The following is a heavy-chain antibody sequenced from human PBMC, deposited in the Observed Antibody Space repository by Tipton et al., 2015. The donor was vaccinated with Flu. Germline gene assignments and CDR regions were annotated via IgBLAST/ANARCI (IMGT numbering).Heavy chain of an antibody. J-gene: IGHJ5*01. V-gene: IGHV4-38-2*01. CDR2: IHRSGSP. CDR3: ARRDYSNYVSVPKNWYDS. D-gene: IGHD4-11*01. Sequence: TLSLTCSVSGDSMVSGYFWGWIRQPPGQGLEWIGNIHRSGSPYYNPSLKSRVTMSVDTSRNYFSLKLSSVTAADTAVYCCARRDYSNYVSVPKNWYDSWGQGALVTVTS. CDR1: GDSMVSGYF.